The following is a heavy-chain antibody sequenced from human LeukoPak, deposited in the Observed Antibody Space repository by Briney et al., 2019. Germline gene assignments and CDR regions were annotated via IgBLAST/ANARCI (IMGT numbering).Heavy chain of an antibody. J-gene: IGHJ2*01. V-gene: IGHV4-39*01. Sequence: SETLSLTCTVSGGSISSSSYYWGWIRQPPGKGLEWIGSIYYSGRTYYNPSLKSRVTISVDTSKNQFSLKLSSVTAADTAVYYCARQVDPFGDHRHFDLWGRGTLVTVSS. CDR2: IYYSGRT. CDR1: GGSISSSSYY. D-gene: IGHD3-10*01. CDR3: ARQVDPFGDHRHFDL.